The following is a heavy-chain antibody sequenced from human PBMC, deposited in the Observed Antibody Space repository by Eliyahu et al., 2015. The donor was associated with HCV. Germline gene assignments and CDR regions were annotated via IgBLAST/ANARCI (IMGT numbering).Heavy chain of an antibody. V-gene: IGHV3-9*01. CDR1: GFTFDDYA. D-gene: IGHD4-17*01. Sequence: EVQLVESGGGLVQPGRSLRLSCAASGFTFDDYAMHWVRQAPGKGLEXVSGISWNSGNIGYADSVKGRFTISRDNAKNSLYLQMNSLRAEDTALYYCAKDIYGDYVDYYYYMDVWGKGTTVTVSS. CDR2: ISWNSGNI. CDR3: AKDIYGDYVDYYYYMDV. J-gene: IGHJ6*03.